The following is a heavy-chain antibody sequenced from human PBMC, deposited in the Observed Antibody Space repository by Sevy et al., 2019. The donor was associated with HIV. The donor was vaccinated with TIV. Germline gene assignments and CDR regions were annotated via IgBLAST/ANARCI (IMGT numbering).Heavy chain of an antibody. J-gene: IGHJ6*02. CDR1: GFTFSDYY. Sequence: GESLKISCAASGFTFSDYYMSWIRQAPGKGLEWISYISGSDSTIYYADSVKGRFTISRDNAKNSLYLQMNSLRAEDTAVYYCARDHVKDGDLGDYYYAMDVWGQGTTVTVSS. V-gene: IGHV3-11*01. CDR2: ISGSDSTI. D-gene: IGHD4-17*01. CDR3: ARDHVKDGDLGDYYYAMDV.